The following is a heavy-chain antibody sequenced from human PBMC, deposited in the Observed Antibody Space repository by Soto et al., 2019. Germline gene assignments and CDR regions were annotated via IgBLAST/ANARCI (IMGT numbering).Heavy chain of an antibody. Sequence: GGSLRLSCAASGFTFSSYSMNWVRQAPGKGLEWVSSISSSGSYIYYADSVKGRFTISRDNAKNSLYLQMNSLRAEDTAVYYCARDSSVASFDPWGQGTLVTVSS. D-gene: IGHD2-15*01. CDR1: GFTFSSYS. CDR3: ARDSSVASFDP. J-gene: IGHJ5*02. CDR2: ISSSGSYI. V-gene: IGHV3-21*01.